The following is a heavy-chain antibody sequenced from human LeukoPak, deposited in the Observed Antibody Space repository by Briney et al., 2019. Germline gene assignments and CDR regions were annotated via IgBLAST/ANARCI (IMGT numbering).Heavy chain of an antibody. V-gene: IGHV1-18*01. J-gene: IGHJ4*02. D-gene: IGHD2-2*02. CDR1: GYTFTSYG. Sequence: GASVKVSCKASGYTFTSYGISWVRQAPGQGLEWMGWISAYNGNTNYAQKLQGRVTMTTDTSTSTAYMELRSLRSDDTAVYYCARGSYCSSTSCYIHHFDYWGQGTLVTVSS. CDR3: ARGSYCSSTSCYIHHFDY. CDR2: ISAYNGNT.